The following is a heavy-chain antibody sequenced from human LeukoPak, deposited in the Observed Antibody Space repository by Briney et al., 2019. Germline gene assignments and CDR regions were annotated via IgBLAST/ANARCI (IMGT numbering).Heavy chain of an antibody. CDR3: AKWGPHCVGDYCPDLDS. J-gene: IGHJ4*02. Sequence: GGSLRLSCVASRFTFSNYWMSWVRQAPGNGLEWVANINQDGSKKVYADSMKGRFTISRDNAKESLYLQLNSLRADDTAVYYCAKWGPHCVGDYCPDLDSWGQGTLVTVSS. D-gene: IGHD2-21*02. V-gene: IGHV3-7*01. CDR1: RFTFSNYW. CDR2: INQDGSKK.